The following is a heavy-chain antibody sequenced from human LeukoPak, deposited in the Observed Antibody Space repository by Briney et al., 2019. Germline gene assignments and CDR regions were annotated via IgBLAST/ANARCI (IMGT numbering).Heavy chain of an antibody. V-gene: IGHV3-33*01. CDR2: IWYDGSNK. J-gene: IGHJ5*02. CDR1: GFTFSSYG. Sequence: GGSLRLSCAAAGFTFSSYGMHWVRQAPGKGLEWVAVIWYDGSNKYYADSVKGRFTISRDNSKNTLYLQMNSLRAEDTAVYYCARDDGGGSPHSNWFDPWGQGTLVTVSS. CDR3: ARDDGGGSPHSNWFDP. D-gene: IGHD1-26*01.